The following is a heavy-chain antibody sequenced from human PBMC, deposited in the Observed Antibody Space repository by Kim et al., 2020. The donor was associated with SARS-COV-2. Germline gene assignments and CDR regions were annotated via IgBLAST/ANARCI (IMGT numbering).Heavy chain of an antibody. J-gene: IGHJ3*02. CDR3: ARSALKRGAFDI. CDR2: IYYSGST. V-gene: IGHV4-59*13. Sequence: SETLSLTCTVSGGSISSYYWSWIRQPPGKGLEWIGYIYYSGSTNYNPSLKSRVTISVDTSKNQFSLKLSSVTAADTAVYYCARSALKRGAFDIWGQGTMV. CDR1: GGSISSYY.